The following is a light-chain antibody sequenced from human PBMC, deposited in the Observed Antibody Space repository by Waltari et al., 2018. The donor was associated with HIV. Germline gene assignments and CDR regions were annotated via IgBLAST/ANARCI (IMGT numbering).Light chain of an antibody. CDR3: QQGYSSPFT. CDR1: QNIIKY. V-gene: IGKV1-39*01. J-gene: IGKJ2*01. Sequence: DIQMTQSPSSLSASVWDRVTISCRTSQNIIKYLNWYQQRPGRAPTLLIDTTSRLQSGVPSRFTGGGSGTDFTLTINSLQPEDFATYYCQQGYSSPFTFGPGTKLEIK. CDR2: TTS.